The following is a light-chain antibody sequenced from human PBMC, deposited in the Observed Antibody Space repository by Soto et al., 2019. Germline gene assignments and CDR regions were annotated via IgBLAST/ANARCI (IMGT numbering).Light chain of an antibody. J-gene: IGLJ1*01. CDR1: NIGTKS. CDR3: QVWDSSIDHYV. Sequence: SYELTQPPSVPVAPGQTARITCGGNNIGTKSVHWYQLRPGQAPVVVVYDDSDRPSGIPERFSGFNSGSTATLTISRVEDGDEADYFCQVWDSSIDHYVFGTGTKVTVL. CDR2: DDS. V-gene: IGLV3-21*02.